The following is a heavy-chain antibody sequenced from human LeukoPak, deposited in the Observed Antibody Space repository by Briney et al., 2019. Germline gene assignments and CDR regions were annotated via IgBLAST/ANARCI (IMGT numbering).Heavy chain of an antibody. D-gene: IGHD2-21*01. Sequence: PSETLSLTCTVSGVSSSSSYWSWIRQPPGKGLEWIGYIFYTGDSNHNPSFKSRVSISLDTSKDQISLRLSSVTAADTAVYYCARHRFASPLDSWGQGTLVTVSS. CDR2: IFYTGDS. CDR1: GVSSSSSY. CDR3: ARHRFASPLDS. V-gene: IGHV4-59*08. J-gene: IGHJ4*02.